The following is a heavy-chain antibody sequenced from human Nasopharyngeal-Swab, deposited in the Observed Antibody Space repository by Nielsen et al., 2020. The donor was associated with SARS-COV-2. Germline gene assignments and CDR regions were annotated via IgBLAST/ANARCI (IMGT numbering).Heavy chain of an antibody. CDR3: AKDPAAGNLYY. CDR2: ISGSGGST. D-gene: IGHD6-13*01. Sequence: GESLKISYAASGFTFSSYAMSWVRQAPGKGLEWVSAISGSGGSTYYADSVKGRFTISRDNSKNTLYLQMNSLRAEDTAVYYCAKDPAAGNLYYWGQGTLVTVSS. J-gene: IGHJ4*02. CDR1: GFTFSSYA. V-gene: IGHV3-23*01.